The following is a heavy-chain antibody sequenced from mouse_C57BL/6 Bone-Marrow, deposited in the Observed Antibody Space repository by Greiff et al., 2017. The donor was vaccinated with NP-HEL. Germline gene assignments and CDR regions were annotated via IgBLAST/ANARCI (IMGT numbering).Heavy chain of an antibody. CDR2: IYPGSGNT. CDR1: GYTFTDYY. D-gene: IGHD4-1*01. J-gene: IGHJ2*01. Sequence: VQVVESGAELVRPGASVKLSCKASGYTFTDYYINWVKQRPGQGLEWIARIYPGSGNTYYNEKFKGKATLTAEKSSSTAYMQLSSLTSEDSAVYFCASPDNWDGFDYWGQGTTLTVSS. CDR3: ASPDNWDGFDY. V-gene: IGHV1-76*01.